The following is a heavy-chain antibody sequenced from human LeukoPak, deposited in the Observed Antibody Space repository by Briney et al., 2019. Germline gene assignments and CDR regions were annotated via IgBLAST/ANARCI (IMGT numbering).Heavy chain of an antibody. CDR2: T. Sequence: PSETLSLTCTVSGGSLITDGSYYWGWVRQPPGTGLQWLSTTYEGASLKSRVSMSLDTSKKQFFLRLTSVTAADTAVYYCARILGRFQESMDVWGPGITVTVSS. CDR1: GGSLITDGSYY. V-gene: IGHV4-39*07. J-gene: IGHJ6*02. CDR3: ARILGRFQESMDV. D-gene: IGHD1-26*01.